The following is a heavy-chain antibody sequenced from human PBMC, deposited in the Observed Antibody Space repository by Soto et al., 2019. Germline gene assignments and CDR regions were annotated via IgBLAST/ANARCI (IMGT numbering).Heavy chain of an antibody. CDR3: AKVPKRYYDSSGGYYFDY. Sequence: PXGSLILSCSASGFTFSSYAMSWVRQAPGKGLDWVSAISGSGGSTYYADSVKGRFTISRDNSKNTLYLQMNSLRAEDTAVYYCAKVPKRYYDSSGGYYFDYWGQGTLVTVSS. J-gene: IGHJ4*02. D-gene: IGHD3-22*01. CDR1: GFTFSSYA. CDR2: ISGSGGST. V-gene: IGHV3-23*01.